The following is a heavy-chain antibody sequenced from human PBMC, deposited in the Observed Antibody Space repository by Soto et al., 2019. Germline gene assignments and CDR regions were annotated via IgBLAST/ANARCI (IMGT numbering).Heavy chain of an antibody. CDR1: GGSFSGYY. CDR3: ARGTAMFRSNWFDP. J-gene: IGHJ5*02. D-gene: IGHD5-18*01. V-gene: IGHV4-34*01. CDR2: INHSGST. Sequence: QVQLQQWGAGLLKPSETLSLTCAVYGGSFSGYYWSWIRQPPGKGLEWIGEINHSGSTNYNPSLKSRVTISVDTSKNQFSLKLGSVTAADTAVYYCARGTAMFRSNWFDPWGQGTLVTVSS.